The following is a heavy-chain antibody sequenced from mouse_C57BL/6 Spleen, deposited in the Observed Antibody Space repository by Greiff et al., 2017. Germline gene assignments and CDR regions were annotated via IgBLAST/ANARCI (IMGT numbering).Heavy chain of an antibody. Sequence: VQLKESGAELVKPGASVKLSCTASGFNIKDYYMHWVKQRTEQGLEWIGRIDPEDGETKYAPKFQGKATMTADTSSNTAYLQLSSLTSEDTAVYYCARNYGSSSLDVWGTGTTVTVSS. D-gene: IGHD1-1*01. CDR1: GFNIKDYY. CDR3: ARNYGSSSLDV. J-gene: IGHJ1*03. CDR2: IDPEDGET. V-gene: IGHV14-2*01.